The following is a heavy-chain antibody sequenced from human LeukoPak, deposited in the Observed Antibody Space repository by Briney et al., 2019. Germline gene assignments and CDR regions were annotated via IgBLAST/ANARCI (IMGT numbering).Heavy chain of an antibody. CDR3: ARESSSSLRDFDY. V-gene: IGHV3-48*01. D-gene: IGHD6-13*01. Sequence: GGSLRLSCAASGFTFSSYSMNWVRQAPGKGLEWVSYISSSSSTIYYADSVKGRFTISRDNAKNSLYLQMNSLRAEDTAVYYCARESSSSLRDFDYWGQGTLVTVSS. J-gene: IGHJ4*02. CDR2: ISSSSSTI. CDR1: GFTFSSYS.